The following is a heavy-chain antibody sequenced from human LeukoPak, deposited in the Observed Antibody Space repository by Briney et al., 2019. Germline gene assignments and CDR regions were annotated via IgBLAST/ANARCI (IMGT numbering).Heavy chain of an antibody. Sequence: PSETLSLTCTVSGGSISSGSYYWSWIRQPAGKGLEWIGRIYTSGSTNYNPSLKSRVTISVDTSKNQFSLKLSSVTAADTAVYYCARALRITTFGVVIGWFDPWGQGTLVTVSS. CDR2: IYTSGST. D-gene: IGHD3-3*01. V-gene: IGHV4-61*02. J-gene: IGHJ5*02. CDR3: ARALRITTFGVVIGWFDP. CDR1: GGSISSGSYY.